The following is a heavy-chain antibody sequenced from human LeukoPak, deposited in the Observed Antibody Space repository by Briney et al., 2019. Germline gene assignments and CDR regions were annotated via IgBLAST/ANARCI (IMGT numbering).Heavy chain of an antibody. Sequence: ASVKVSCKASGYIFTGYSIHWVRQAPGQGPEWMGCINSNSGGTNYAQKFQGRVTMTRDTSIRTAYMELSSLRSDDTALYYCARDLGWDVLIIDYWGQGTLVTVSS. CDR3: ARDLGWDVLIIDY. V-gene: IGHV1-2*02. CDR2: INSNSGGT. CDR1: GYIFTGYS. J-gene: IGHJ4*02. D-gene: IGHD1-26*01.